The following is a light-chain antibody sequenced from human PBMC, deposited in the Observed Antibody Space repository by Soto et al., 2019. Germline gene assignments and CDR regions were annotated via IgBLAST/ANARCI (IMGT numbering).Light chain of an antibody. Sequence: DIVITQSPDSLAVSLGERATISCKSSQTISYTSINKTYLAWYQQRPGQPPKLLIYWASIRGSGVPDRLSGSGFGTDFTLTISSLQTEDVAVYYCQQYFSYPLTFGGGTKVEVK. CDR3: QQYFSYPLT. CDR1: QTISYTSINKTY. J-gene: IGKJ4*01. CDR2: WAS. V-gene: IGKV4-1*01.